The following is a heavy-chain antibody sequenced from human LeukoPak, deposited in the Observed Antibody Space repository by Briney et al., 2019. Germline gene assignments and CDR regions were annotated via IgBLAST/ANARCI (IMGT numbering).Heavy chain of an antibody. V-gene: IGHV4-4*07. CDR1: GGSISSYY. CDR3: ARQSSSWYGPGVAFDT. J-gene: IGHJ3*02. D-gene: IGHD6-13*01. CDR2: IYTSGST. Sequence: SETLSLTCTVSGGSISSYYWSWIRQPAGKGLEWIGRIYTSGSTNYNPSLKSRVTISVDTSKNQFSLKLSSVTAADTAVYYCARQSSSWYGPGVAFDTWGQGTMVTVSS.